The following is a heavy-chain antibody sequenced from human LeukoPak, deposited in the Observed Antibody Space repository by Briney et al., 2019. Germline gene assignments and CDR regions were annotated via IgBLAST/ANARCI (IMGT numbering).Heavy chain of an antibody. CDR1: GSPISSTGNS. CDR2: IYHDGST. J-gene: IGHJ4*02. CDR3: VRQEDSYGPFDH. Sequence: SETLSLTCAVSGSPISSTGNSWSWIRQPPGKGLEWIGYIYHDGSTYYNPSLKSRVTISVDRSKNQFSLKLTSVTAADTAVYYCVRQEDSYGPFDHWGQGTLITVSS. D-gene: IGHD5-18*01. V-gene: IGHV4-30-2*01.